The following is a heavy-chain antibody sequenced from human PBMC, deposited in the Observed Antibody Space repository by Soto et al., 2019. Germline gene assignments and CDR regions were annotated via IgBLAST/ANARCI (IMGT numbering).Heavy chain of an antibody. CDR2: ISGSGGDT. D-gene: IGHD3-3*01. J-gene: IGHJ2*01. CDR1: GFTFSSYA. Sequence: EVQLLESGGGLVQPGGSLRLSCVVSGFTFSSYAINWDRQAPGKGLEWVSGISGSGGDTYYVDSVKGRFTISRDNSKNTLYLQMDSLRAEDTAVYYCAKDMDAFWSGYYLRGYFDLWGRGTLVTVS. V-gene: IGHV3-23*01. CDR3: AKDMDAFWSGYYLRGYFDL.